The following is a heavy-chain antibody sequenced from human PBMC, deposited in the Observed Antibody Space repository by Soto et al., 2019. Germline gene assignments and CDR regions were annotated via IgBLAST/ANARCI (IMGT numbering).Heavy chain of an antibody. CDR1: GYAFTSYG. J-gene: IGHJ4*02. CDR2: ISAYNGNT. V-gene: IGHV1-18*01. CDR3: ARSYTVTTLSDY. D-gene: IGHD4-17*01. Sequence: ASVKVSCKASGYAFTSYGISWGRKAPGQGLEWMGWISAYNGNTNYAQKLQGRVTMTTDTSTSTAYMELRSLRSDDTAVYYCARSYTVTTLSDYWGQGTLVTVSS.